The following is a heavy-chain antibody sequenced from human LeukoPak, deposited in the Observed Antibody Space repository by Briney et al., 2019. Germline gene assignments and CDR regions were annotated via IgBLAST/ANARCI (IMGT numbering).Heavy chain of an antibody. CDR3: ARQESSSWDEYYFDY. D-gene: IGHD6-13*01. CDR2: IYPGDSDT. CDR1: GYSFTSYW. Sequence: GESLKISCKGSGYSFTSYWIGWVRQMPGKGLEWMGIIYPGDSDTRYSPSFQGQVTISADKFISTAYLQWSSLKASDTAMYYCARQESSSWDEYYFDYWGQGTLVTVSS. V-gene: IGHV5-51*01. J-gene: IGHJ4*02.